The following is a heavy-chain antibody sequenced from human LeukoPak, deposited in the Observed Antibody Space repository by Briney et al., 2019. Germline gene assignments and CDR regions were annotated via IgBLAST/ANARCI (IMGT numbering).Heavy chain of an antibody. CDR2: INPSGGST. V-gene: IGHV1-46*01. Sequence: ASVKVSCKASGYTFTSYYMHWVRQAPGQGLEWMGIINPSGGSTSYAQKFQGRVTMTRDISTSTVYMELSSLRSEDTAVHYCARGRRLLWFGEPRHNWFDPWGQGTLVTVSS. CDR3: ARGRRLLWFGEPRHNWFDP. CDR1: GYTFTSYY. J-gene: IGHJ5*02. D-gene: IGHD3-10*01.